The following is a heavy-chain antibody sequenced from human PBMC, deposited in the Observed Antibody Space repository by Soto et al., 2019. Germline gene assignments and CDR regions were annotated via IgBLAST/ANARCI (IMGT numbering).Heavy chain of an antibody. CDR1: GYTFSSYF. CDR2: ISAYNGNT. V-gene: IGHV1-18*01. Sequence: QVQLVQSGAEVKKPGASVKVSCKASGYTFSSYFISWVRQAPGQGLEWMGWISAYNGNTNYAQNLQGRVTMTTDTSTITAVMELRSLRSDDTAVYYCARDLPPVDYWGQGTLVTVSS. CDR3: ARDLPPVDY. J-gene: IGHJ4*02.